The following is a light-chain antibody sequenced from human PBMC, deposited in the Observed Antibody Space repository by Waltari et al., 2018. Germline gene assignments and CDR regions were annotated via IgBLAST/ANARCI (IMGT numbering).Light chain of an antibody. J-gene: IGKJ1*01. V-gene: IGKV2-24*01. CDR3: MQAAQFPWT. Sequence: DIVMTQTPLSAPVTLGQPASISCRCSQSPVHSNGNTYLTWLQQRPGQPPQPLMYEISKRFSGVPDRFSGSGAGTVFTLKISRVEEEDVGVYYCMQAAQFPWTFGQGTKVEIK. CDR2: EIS. CDR1: QSPVHSNGNTY.